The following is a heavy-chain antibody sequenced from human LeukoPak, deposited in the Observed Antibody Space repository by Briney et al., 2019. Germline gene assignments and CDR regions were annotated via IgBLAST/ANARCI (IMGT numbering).Heavy chain of an antibody. J-gene: IGHJ4*02. CDR3: ARTPFMFSFGGAVAGGVDY. Sequence: ASVKVSCKASGYTFTSYGISWVRQAPGQGLEWMGWISAYNGNTNYAQKLQGRVTMTTDTSTSTAYMELRSLRSDDTAVYYCARTPFMFSFGGAVAGGVDYWGQGTLVTVSS. V-gene: IGHV1-18*01. CDR1: GYTFTSYG. CDR2: ISAYNGNT. D-gene: IGHD3-16*01.